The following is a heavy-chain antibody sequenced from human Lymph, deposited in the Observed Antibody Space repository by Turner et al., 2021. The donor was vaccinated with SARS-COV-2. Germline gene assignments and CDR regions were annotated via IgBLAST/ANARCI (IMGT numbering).Heavy chain of an antibody. D-gene: IGHD3-10*01. CDR1: GFTFSSYA. J-gene: IGHJ3*02. V-gene: IGHV3-23*01. CDR2: ISVSGGST. Sequence: EVQLLESGGGLVQPGGSLRLSCAASGFTFSSYAMSWVRQAPGKGLEWVSSISVSGGSTYYADSVKGRFTISRDNSKNTLYLQMNSLGVEDTAVYYCAKGVRGVIIPEAFDIWGQGTMVTISS. CDR3: AKGVRGVIIPEAFDI.